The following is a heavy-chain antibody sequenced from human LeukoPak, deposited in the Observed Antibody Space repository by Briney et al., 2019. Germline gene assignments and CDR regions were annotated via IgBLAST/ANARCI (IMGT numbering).Heavy chain of an antibody. CDR2: INHSGST. Sequence: SETLSLTCAVYGGSFSGYYWSWIRQPPGKGLEWIGEINHSGSTNYNPSLKSRVTISVDTSKNQFSLKLSSVTAADTAVYYCARTVGITMVRGVIWWFDPWGQGTLVSVSS. CDR3: ARTVGITMVRGVIWWFDP. V-gene: IGHV4-34*01. CDR1: GGSFSGYY. J-gene: IGHJ5*02. D-gene: IGHD3-10*01.